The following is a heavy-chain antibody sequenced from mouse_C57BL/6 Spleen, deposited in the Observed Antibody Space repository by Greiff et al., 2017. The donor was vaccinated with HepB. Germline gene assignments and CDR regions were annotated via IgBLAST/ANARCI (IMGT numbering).Heavy chain of an antibody. CDR1: GYTFTSYW. J-gene: IGHJ4*01. CDR2: INPSNGGT. D-gene: IGHD1-1*01. Sequence: VQLQQSGTELVKPGASVKLSCKASGYTFTSYWMHWVKQRPGQGLEWIGNINPSNGGTNYNEKFKSKATLTVDKSSSTAYMQLSSLTSEDSAVYYCARSWITTVASYYAMDYWGQGTSVTVSS. CDR3: ARSWITTVASYYAMDY. V-gene: IGHV1-53*01.